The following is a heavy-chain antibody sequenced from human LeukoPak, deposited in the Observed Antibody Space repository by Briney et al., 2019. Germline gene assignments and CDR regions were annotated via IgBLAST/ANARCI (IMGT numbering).Heavy chain of an antibody. J-gene: IGHJ4*02. CDR2: IYYSGST. CDR3: ARATYSSGWGTSDY. D-gene: IGHD6-19*01. V-gene: IGHV4-59*01. CDR1: GGSISFYY. Sequence: PSETLSLTCTVSGGSISFYYWSWIRQPPGKGLEWIGYIYYSGSTNYNPSLQSRVTISVDTSKNQFSLKLSSVTAADTAVYYCARATYSSGWGTSDYWGQGTLVTVSS.